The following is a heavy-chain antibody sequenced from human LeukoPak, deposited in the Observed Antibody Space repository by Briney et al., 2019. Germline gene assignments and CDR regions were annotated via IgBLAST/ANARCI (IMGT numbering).Heavy chain of an antibody. CDR2: TYYSGST. Sequence: SETLSLTCTVSGGSISSYYWSWIRQPPGKGLEWIGYTYYSGSTNYSPSLKGRVTLSVDTSKNQFSLKLSSVTAADTAVYYCASAVAGTVFDPWGQGTLVTVSS. J-gene: IGHJ5*02. D-gene: IGHD6-19*01. CDR3: ASAVAGTVFDP. V-gene: IGHV4-59*08. CDR1: GGSISSYY.